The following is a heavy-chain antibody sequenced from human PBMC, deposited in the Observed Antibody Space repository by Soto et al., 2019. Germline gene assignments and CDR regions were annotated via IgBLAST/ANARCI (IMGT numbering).Heavy chain of an antibody. J-gene: IGHJ6*03. V-gene: IGHV3-9*01. CDR3: AKTGEQWMQRHYYYMDV. D-gene: IGHD6-19*01. CDR1: GFTFDDYA. Sequence: EVQLVESGGGLVQPGRSPRLSCAASGFTFDDYAMHWVRQAPGKGLEWVSGISWNSGSIGYADSVKGRFTISRDNAKNSLYLQMNSLRAEDTALYYCAKTGEQWMQRHYYYMDVWGKGTTVTVSS. CDR2: ISWNSGSI.